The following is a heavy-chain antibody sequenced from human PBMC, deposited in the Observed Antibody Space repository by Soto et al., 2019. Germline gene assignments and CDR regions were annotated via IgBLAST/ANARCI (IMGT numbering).Heavy chain of an antibody. J-gene: IGHJ4*02. CDR3: ARERKDFWSGYGATTTEFNQIFDY. Sequence: ASVKVSCKASGGTFSSYAISWVRQAPGQGLEWMGGIIPIFGTANYAQKFQGRVTITADKSTSTAYMELSSLRSEDTAVYYCARERKDFWSGYGATTTEFNQIFDYWGQGSLVTVSS. CDR2: IIPIFGTA. D-gene: IGHD3-3*01. CDR1: GGTFSSYA. V-gene: IGHV1-69*06.